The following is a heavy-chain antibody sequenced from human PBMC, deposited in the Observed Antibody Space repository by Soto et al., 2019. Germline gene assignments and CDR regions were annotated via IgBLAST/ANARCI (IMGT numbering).Heavy chain of an antibody. CDR2: IYWDDDK. J-gene: IGHJ4*02. Sequence: QITLKESGPPLVKPTQTLTLTCTFSGFSLSTSAVGVGWIRQPPGKALEWLALIYWDDDKRYSPSLKSRLTITKDTSKNQVVLTMTNMDPVDTATYYCAHRLQDRKYCGGDCSKGYFDYWGQGTLVTVSS. D-gene: IGHD2-21*02. CDR1: GFSLSTSAVG. CDR3: AHRLQDRKYCGGDCSKGYFDY. V-gene: IGHV2-5*02.